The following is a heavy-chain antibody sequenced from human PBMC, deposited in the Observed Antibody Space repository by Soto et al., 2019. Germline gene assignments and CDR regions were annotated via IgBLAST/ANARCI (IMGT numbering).Heavy chain of an antibody. Sequence: QVRLQESGPGLVKASETLSLTCTVSAGSISSYYWGWIRQSPGKGLEWIGYIYNSGSTNYNPALKSRLTMSVDTSKNQFSLKLSSVTAADTAVYYCARIITTLAWDGVDVWGQGTRVTV. D-gene: IGHD1-1*01. CDR2: IYNSGST. V-gene: IGHV4-59*01. CDR1: AGSISSYY. J-gene: IGHJ6*02. CDR3: ARIITTLAWDGVDV.